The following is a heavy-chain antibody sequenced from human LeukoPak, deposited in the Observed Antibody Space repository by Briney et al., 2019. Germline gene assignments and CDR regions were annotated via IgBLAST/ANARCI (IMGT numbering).Heavy chain of an antibody. J-gene: IGHJ4*02. D-gene: IGHD6-13*01. CDR2: IYSTGST. V-gene: IGHV4-4*07. CDR1: GGSISSYY. CDR3: ARQIASAGTAGFDF. Sequence: SETLSLTCTVSGGSISSYYRSWIRQPAGKGLESIWRIYSTGSTNYNPSLKSRVTMSVDTSKNQFSLRLRSVTAADTAVYYCARQIASAGTAGFDFWGQGALVTVSS.